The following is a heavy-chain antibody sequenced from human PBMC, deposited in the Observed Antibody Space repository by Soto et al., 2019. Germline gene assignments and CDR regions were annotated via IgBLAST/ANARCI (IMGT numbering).Heavy chain of an antibody. D-gene: IGHD1-1*01. V-gene: IGHV4-59*01. CDR2: IYYSGST. Sequence: NPSETLSLTCTVSGGSISSYYWSWIRQPPGKGLEWIGYIYYSGSTNYNPSLKSRVTISLDTSKNQFSLKLNSVTAADTAVYYCARGLQSAVLDYWGQGTPVTVSS. CDR3: ARGLQSAVLDY. CDR1: GGSISSYY. J-gene: IGHJ4*02.